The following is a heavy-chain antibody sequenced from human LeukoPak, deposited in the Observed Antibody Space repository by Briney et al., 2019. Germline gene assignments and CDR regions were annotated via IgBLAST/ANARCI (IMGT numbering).Heavy chain of an antibody. J-gene: IGHJ3*02. CDR1: GYTFTSYY. D-gene: IGHD3-3*01. V-gene: IGHV1-46*01. Sequence: ASVEVSCKASGYTFTSYYMHWVRQAPGQGLEWMGIINPSGGSTSCAQKFQGRVTMTTDRSTSTAYMELRSLRYEDTAVYYCAREGFLQRLSPDDAFDIWGQGTMVTVSS. CDR2: INPSGGST. CDR3: AREGFLQRLSPDDAFDI.